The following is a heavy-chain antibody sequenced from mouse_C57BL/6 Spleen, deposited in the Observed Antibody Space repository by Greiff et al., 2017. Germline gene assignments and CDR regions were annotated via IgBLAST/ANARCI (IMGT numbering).Heavy chain of an antibody. J-gene: IGHJ1*03. D-gene: IGHD2-5*01. V-gene: IGHV1-69*01. Sequence: QVQLKQPGAELVMPGASVKLSCKASGYTFTSYWMHWVKQRPGQGLEWIGEIDPSDSYTNYNQKFKGKSTLTVEKSSSTAYMQLSSLTSEDSAVYYCASLPYYSNPGYFDVWGTGTAVTVSS. CDR3: ASLPYYSNPGYFDV. CDR1: GYTFTSYW. CDR2: IDPSDSYT.